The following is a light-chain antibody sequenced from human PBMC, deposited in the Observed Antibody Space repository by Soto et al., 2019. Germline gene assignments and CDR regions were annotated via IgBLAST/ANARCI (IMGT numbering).Light chain of an antibody. J-gene: IGKJ5*01. CDR1: QRISSW. V-gene: IGKV1-12*01. CDR3: QQLNSYPT. CDR2: ATS. Sequence: QMTQSPSSVSASVGARVILTCRASQRISSWLAWYHQRPGRAPKLLIYATSTLETGVPSRFSGSGSGREFTLPISSLQPEYFATDDCQQLNSYPTFGQGTRLEIK.